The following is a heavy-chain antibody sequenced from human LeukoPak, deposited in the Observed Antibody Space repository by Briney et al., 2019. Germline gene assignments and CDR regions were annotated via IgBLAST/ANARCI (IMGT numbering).Heavy chain of an antibody. CDR1: GFTVSNYA. Sequence: GGSLRLSCAASGFTVSNYAMGWVRQAPEKGLEWVSGISGSSGSTYYADSVKGRFTISTDDSKNTLYLQMNSLRAEDTAVYYCAKTLVLMVYAPFDYWGQGTLVTVSS. D-gene: IGHD2-8*01. J-gene: IGHJ4*02. CDR2: ISGSSGST. V-gene: IGHV3-23*01. CDR3: AKTLVLMVYAPFDY.